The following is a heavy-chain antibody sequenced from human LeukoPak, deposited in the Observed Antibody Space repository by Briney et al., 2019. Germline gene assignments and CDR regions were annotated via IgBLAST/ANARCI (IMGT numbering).Heavy chain of an antibody. CDR1: GYTFIGYY. D-gene: IGHD5/OR15-5a*01. J-gene: IGHJ4*02. V-gene: IGHV1-2*02. CDR3: ARLVGLSTTASY. Sequence: ASVKVSCKASGYTFIGYYLHWVRQAPGQGLECMGWINPTSGGTNYAQKFQDRVTMTRDTSINTAYMELSRLTSDDTAAYYCARLVGLSTTASYWGQGTLVIVSS. CDR2: INPTSGGT.